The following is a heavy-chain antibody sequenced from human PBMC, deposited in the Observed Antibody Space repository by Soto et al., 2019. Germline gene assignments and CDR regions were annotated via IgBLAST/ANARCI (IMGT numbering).Heavy chain of an antibody. Sequence: PGGSLRLSCAASGFTFSSFGMHWVRQAPGKGLEWVAVIWYDGSNKYYADSVKGRFTISRDNSKNTLYLQMNSLRAEDTAVYYCAGGDEIIDYWGQGTLVTVSS. D-gene: IGHD4-17*01. CDR1: GFTFSSFG. CDR2: IWYDGSNK. CDR3: AGGDEIIDY. J-gene: IGHJ4*02. V-gene: IGHV3-33*01.